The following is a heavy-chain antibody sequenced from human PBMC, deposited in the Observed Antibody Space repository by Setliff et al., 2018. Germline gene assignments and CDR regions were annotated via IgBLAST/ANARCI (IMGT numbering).Heavy chain of an antibody. CDR1: GASISGNSYY. CDR2: IYYSGST. D-gene: IGHD5-12*01. J-gene: IGHJ6*03. V-gene: IGHV4-61*05. CDR3: ARTRGYSGYDLSFTYYYYYYMDV. Sequence: KTSETLSLTCTVSGASISGNSYYWAWICQPPGKGLEWIGYIYYSGSTNYNPSLKSRVTISVDTSKNQFSLKLSSVTAADTAVYYCARTRGYSGYDLSFTYYYYYYMDVWGKGTTVTVSS.